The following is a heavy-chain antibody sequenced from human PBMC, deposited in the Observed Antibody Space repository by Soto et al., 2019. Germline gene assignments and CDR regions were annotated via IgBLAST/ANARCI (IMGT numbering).Heavy chain of an antibody. CDR2: IYYSGST. D-gene: IGHD3-22*01. CDR1: GGSISSSSYY. J-gene: IGHJ4*02. Sequence: SETLSLTCTVSGGSISSSSYYWGWIRQPPGKGLEWIGSIYYSGSTYYNPSLKSRVTISVDTSKNQFSLKLSSVTAADTAVYYFARGPITMIVVVIRGATYYFDYWGQGTLVTVSS. CDR3: ARGPITMIVVVIRGATYYFDY. V-gene: IGHV4-39*01.